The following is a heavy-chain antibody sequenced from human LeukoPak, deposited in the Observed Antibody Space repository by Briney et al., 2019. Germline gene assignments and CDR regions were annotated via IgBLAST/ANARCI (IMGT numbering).Heavy chain of an antibody. Sequence: GGSLRLSCAASGFTFSSYAMHWVRRAPGKGLEWVAVISYDGSNKYYADSVKGRFTISRDNSKNTLYLQMNSLRAEDTAVYYCARDWGYDYVWGSYRYMSNLFDPWGQGTLVTVSS. CDR2: ISYDGSNK. J-gene: IGHJ5*02. CDR1: GFTFSSYA. D-gene: IGHD3-16*02. CDR3: ARDWGYDYVWGSYRYMSNLFDP. V-gene: IGHV3-30*04.